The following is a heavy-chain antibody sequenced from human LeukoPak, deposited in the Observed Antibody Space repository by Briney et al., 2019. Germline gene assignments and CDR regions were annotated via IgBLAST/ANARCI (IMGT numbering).Heavy chain of an antibody. CDR2: ISAYNGNT. CDR1: GYTFTSYG. CDR3: ARDCSGGSCHREFDY. D-gene: IGHD2-15*01. Sequence: GASVKVSCKASGYTFTSYGISWVRQAPGQGLEWMGWISAYNGNTNYAQKLQGRVTMTTDTSTSTAYMELRSPRSDDTAVYYCARDCSGGSCHREFDYWGQGTLVTVSS. V-gene: IGHV1-18*01. J-gene: IGHJ4*02.